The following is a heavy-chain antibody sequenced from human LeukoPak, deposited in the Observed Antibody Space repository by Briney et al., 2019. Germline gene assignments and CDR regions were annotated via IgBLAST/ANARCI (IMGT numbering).Heavy chain of an antibody. Sequence: GGSLRLSCAASGFTFSSYGMHWVRQAPGKGLEWVAFIRYDGRNKYHADSVKGRFTISRDNAKNSLYLQMNSLRAEDTAVYYCARDPSGNSADWGQGTLVTVSS. V-gene: IGHV3-30*02. CDR1: GFTFSSYG. CDR3: ARDPSGNSAD. J-gene: IGHJ4*02. D-gene: IGHD4-23*01. CDR2: IRYDGRNK.